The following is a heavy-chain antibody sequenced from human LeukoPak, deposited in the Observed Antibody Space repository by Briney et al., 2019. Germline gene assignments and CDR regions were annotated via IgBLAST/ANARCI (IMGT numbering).Heavy chain of an antibody. D-gene: IGHD3-9*01. Sequence: PGGSLRLTCTASGFTLSNYWMSWVRQTPEKGLEWVANIKQDESEKVYVGSVKGRFTISRDNAKSSLYLQMSGLRADDTAVYYCARGGSPGYNYNAVDLWGQGTMVTVSS. J-gene: IGHJ3*01. CDR1: GFTLSNYW. V-gene: IGHV3-7*05. CDR3: ARGGSPGYNYNAVDL. CDR2: IKQDESEK.